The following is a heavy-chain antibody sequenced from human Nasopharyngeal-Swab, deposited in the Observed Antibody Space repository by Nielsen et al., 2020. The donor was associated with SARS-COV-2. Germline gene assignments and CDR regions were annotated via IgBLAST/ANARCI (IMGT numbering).Heavy chain of an antibody. CDR3: ARGLIVATIFHYYYDMDV. CDR2: MNPNSGNT. CDR1: GYTFSSSYD. D-gene: IGHD5-12*01. J-gene: IGHJ6*03. Sequence: ASVKVSCKASGYTFSSSYDINWVRQATGQGLEWMGWMNPNSGNTGYAQKFQGRVTMTRNTSISTAYMELSSLRSEDTAVYYCARGLIVATIFHYYYDMDVWGKGTTVTVSS. V-gene: IGHV1-8*01.